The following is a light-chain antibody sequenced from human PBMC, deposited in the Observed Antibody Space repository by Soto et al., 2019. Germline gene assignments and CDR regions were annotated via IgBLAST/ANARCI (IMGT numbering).Light chain of an antibody. CDR1: QSVSSNY. CDR3: QQYYYTPYS. CDR2: WAS. J-gene: IGKJ2*03. V-gene: IGKV4-1*01. Sequence: EIVLTQSPGTLSLSPGERATLSCRASQSVSSNYLAWYQQKPGQPPKLLIFWASTRESGVPDRFSGSGSGTDFTLTISRLQAEDVAVYYCQQYYYTPYSFGQGTRLEIK.